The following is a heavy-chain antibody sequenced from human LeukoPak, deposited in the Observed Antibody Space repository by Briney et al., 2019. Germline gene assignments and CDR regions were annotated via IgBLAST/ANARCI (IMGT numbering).Heavy chain of an antibody. D-gene: IGHD2-8*01. CDR1: GDSITAPKW. Sequence: SGTLSLTCTVSGDSITAPKWWSWVRQAPGEGLEWIGEIYHGRTTSLNPSLKSRLTISVDKSANQFFLNLNSVSATDTAVYYCVGRGLYGGTWLFEYWGQGALVTVSS. CDR2: IYHGRTT. J-gene: IGHJ4*02. V-gene: IGHV4-4*02. CDR3: VGRGLYGGTWLFEY.